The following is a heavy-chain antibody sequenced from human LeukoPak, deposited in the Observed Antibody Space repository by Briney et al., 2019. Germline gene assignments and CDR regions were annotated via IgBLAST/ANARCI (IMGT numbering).Heavy chain of an antibody. Sequence: PSETLSLTYTVSGGSISSNNNYWGWIRQPPGKGLDWIGSIYYSGNTYYNPSLKSRVTISVDTSKHQFSLKLSSVTAADTAVYYCARLEGLYYGDYWGQGTLVTVSS. CDR3: ARLEGLYYGDY. V-gene: IGHV4-39*01. D-gene: IGHD3-22*01. J-gene: IGHJ4*02. CDR1: GGSISSNNNY. CDR2: IYYSGNT.